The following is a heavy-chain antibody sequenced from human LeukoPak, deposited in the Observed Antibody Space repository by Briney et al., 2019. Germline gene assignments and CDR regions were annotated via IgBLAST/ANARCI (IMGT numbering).Heavy chain of an antibody. D-gene: IGHD5-18*01. Sequence: PSETLSLTCTVSGGSINSYYWSWIRQPPGKGLEWIGYIYYSGSTNYNPSLKSRVTISVDTSKNQFSLKLSSVTAADTAVYYCARGSRGYSYGYDYWGQGTLVTVSS. CDR1: GGSINSYY. CDR3: ARGSRGYSYGYDY. CDR2: IYYSGST. J-gene: IGHJ4*02. V-gene: IGHV4-59*01.